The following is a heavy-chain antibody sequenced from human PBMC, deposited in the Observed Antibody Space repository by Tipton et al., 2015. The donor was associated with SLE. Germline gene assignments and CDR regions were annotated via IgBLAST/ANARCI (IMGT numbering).Heavy chain of an antibody. CDR2: IRSKANSYAT. CDR3: TSEVFGVVIMGYMDV. V-gene: IGHV3-73*01. CDR1: GVTFSGSA. J-gene: IGHJ6*03. Sequence: SLRLSCAASGVTFSGSAMHWVRQASGKGLEWVGRIRSKANSYATAYAASVKGRFTISRDDSKNTAYLQMNSLKTEDTAVYYCTSEVFGVVIMGYMDVWGKGTTVTVSS. D-gene: IGHD3-3*01.